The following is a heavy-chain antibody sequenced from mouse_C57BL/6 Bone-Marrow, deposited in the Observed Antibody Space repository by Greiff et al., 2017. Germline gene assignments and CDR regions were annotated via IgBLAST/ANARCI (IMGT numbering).Heavy chain of an antibody. CDR3: ARGRRYDYDPSGFAY. J-gene: IGHJ3*01. D-gene: IGHD2-4*01. CDR2: IDPRSGNT. CDR1: GYTFTSYG. V-gene: IGHV1-81*01. Sequence: QVQLQQSGAELARPGASVKLSCKASGYTFTSYGIRWVKQRTGQGLEWIGEIDPRSGNTYYNEKFKGKATLTVDKSSSTAYMELRSLTSEDSAVYFCARGRRYDYDPSGFAYWGQGTLVTVSA.